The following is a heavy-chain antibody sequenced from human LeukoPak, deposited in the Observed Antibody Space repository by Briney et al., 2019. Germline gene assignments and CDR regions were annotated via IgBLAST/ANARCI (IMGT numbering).Heavy chain of an antibody. CDR3: AKDRLWFGDLDY. V-gene: IGHV3-30*02. J-gene: IGHJ4*02. CDR1: GFTSSSYG. Sequence: PGGTLRLSCAASGFTSSSYGMHWVRQAPGKGLEWVAFIRYDGSNKYYADSVKDRFTISRDNSKNTLYLQMNSLRAEDTAVYYCAKDRLWFGDLDYWGQGTLVTVSS. CDR2: IRYDGSNK. D-gene: IGHD3-10*01.